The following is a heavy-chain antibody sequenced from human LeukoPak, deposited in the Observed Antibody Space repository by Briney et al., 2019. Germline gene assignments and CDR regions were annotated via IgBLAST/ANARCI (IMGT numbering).Heavy chain of an antibody. CDR1: GFPVRSRY. J-gene: IGHJ4*02. Sequence: GGSLRLSCEVSGFPVRSRYMTWVRQPPGKGLECVAVIYSGGTTYHIDSVTGRFTISRDISKSTMYLEINNLRVEDTAIYYCASLEGGPSDGRWGQGTLVTVSS. D-gene: IGHD3-3*01. CDR2: IYSGGTT. V-gene: IGHV3-53*01. CDR3: ASLEGGPSDGR.